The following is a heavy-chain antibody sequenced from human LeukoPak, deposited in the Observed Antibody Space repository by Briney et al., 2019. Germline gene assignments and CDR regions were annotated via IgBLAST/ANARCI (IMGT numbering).Heavy chain of an antibody. CDR2: ISGSGGST. J-gene: IGHJ4*02. CDR3: AKEGSDFGFWSGYYTLYYFDY. Sequence: GGSLRLSCAASGFTFSSYAMSWVRQAPGKGLEWVSAISGSGGSTYYADSVKGRFTISRDNSKNTLYLQMNSLRAEDTAVYYCAKEGSDFGFWSGYYTLYYFDYWGQGTLVTVSS. CDR1: GFTFSSYA. D-gene: IGHD3-3*01. V-gene: IGHV3-23*01.